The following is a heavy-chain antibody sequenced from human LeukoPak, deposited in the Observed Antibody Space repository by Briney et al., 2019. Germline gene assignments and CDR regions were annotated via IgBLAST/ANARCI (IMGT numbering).Heavy chain of an antibody. D-gene: IGHD3-10*01. CDR3: ARDTGQYAPGTPGFTRFDP. V-gene: IGHV4-34*01. J-gene: IGHJ5*02. CDR2: INHSGST. Sequence: SETLSLTCAVYGGSFSGYYWSWIRQPPGKGLEWIGEINHSGSTNYNPSLKSRVTISVDTSKNQFSLKLSSVTAADTAVYYCARDTGQYAPGTPGFTRFDPWGQGTLVTVPS. CDR1: GGSFSGYY.